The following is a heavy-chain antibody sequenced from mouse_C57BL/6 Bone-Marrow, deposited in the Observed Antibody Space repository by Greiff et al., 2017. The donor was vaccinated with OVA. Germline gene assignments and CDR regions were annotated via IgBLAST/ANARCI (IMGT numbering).Heavy chain of an antibody. Sequence: QVQLKESGAELARPGASVKLSCKASGYTFTSYGISWVKQRTGQGLEWIGEIYPRSGNTYYNEKFKGKATLTADKSSSTAYMELRSLTSEDSAVYFCARPGRLRWYFDVWGTWTTVTVSS. CDR3: ARPGRLRWYFDV. J-gene: IGHJ1*03. V-gene: IGHV1-81*01. CDR2: IYPRSGNT. D-gene: IGHD2-4*01. CDR1: GYTFTSYG.